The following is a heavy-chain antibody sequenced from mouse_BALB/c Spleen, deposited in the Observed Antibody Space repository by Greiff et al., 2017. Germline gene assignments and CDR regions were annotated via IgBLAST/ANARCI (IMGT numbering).Heavy chain of an antibody. V-gene: IGHV1-69*01. CDR1: GYTFTSYW. CDR3: TRGGAFDY. CDR2: IYPSDSYT. J-gene: IGHJ2*01. Sequence: QVQLQQPGAELVRPGASVKLSCKASGYTFTSYWINWVKQSPGQGLEWIGNIYPSDSYTNYNQKFKDKSTLPVDKSSSTAYLQLSSPTSEDAAVYYCTRGGAFDYWGQGTTLTVSS.